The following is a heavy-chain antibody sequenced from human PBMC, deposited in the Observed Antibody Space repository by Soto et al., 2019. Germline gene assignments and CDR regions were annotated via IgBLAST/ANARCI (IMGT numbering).Heavy chain of an antibody. CDR2: MSHDGTYE. CDR1: GFTFSSFP. V-gene: IGHV3-30-3*01. J-gene: IGHJ4*02. Sequence: GGSLRLSCASPGFTFSSFPMHLVRQAPGKGLEWVAVMSHDGTYEYYADSVKGRFTISRDNSKNMLHLQVNALRVDDTAVYYCARDLGYCNSTCCYEGYFDYWGQGTLVTVSS. CDR3: ARDLGYCNSTCCYEGYFDY. D-gene: IGHD2-2*01.